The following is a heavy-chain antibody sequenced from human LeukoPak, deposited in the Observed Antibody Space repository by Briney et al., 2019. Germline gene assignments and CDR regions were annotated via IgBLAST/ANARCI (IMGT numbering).Heavy chain of an antibody. CDR1: GGSISSGGYY. Sequence: SETLSLTCTVSGGSISSGGYYWSWIRQHPGKGLEWIWYIYYSGSTYYNPSLKSRVTISVDTSKNQFSLKLSSVTAADTAVYYCARDAELGGFDYWGQGTLVTVSS. CDR2: IYYSGST. D-gene: IGHD1-26*01. CDR3: ARDAELGGFDY. J-gene: IGHJ4*02. V-gene: IGHV4-31*03.